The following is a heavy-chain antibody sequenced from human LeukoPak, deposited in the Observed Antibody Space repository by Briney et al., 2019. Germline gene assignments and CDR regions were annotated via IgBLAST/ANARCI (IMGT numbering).Heavy chain of an antibody. J-gene: IGHJ4*02. CDR1: GLTFSRCT. V-gene: IGHV3-64D*06. D-gene: IGHD3-9*01. CDR3: VRKYYDILTGYYYFDY. Sequence: GESLKISCSPPGLTFSRCTMHGVRQAPGKGLEFVSAFSSDGGSTYYADSVKGRFTISRDNSKNTLYLQMSSLRAEDTAVYYCVRKYYDILTGYYYFDYWGQGTLVTVSS. CDR2: FSSDGGST.